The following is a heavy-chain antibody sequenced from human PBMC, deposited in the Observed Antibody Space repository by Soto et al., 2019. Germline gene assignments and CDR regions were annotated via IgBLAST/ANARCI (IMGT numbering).Heavy chain of an antibody. CDR1: GFTFGDYA. CDR2: IRSKAYGGTT. CDR3: TRDHVPHTAMVTDFDY. V-gene: IGHV3-49*03. J-gene: IGHJ4*02. D-gene: IGHD5-18*01. Sequence: GGSLRLSCTASGFTFGDYAMSWFRQAPGKGLEWVGFIRSKAYGGTTEYAASVKGRFTISRDDSKSIAYLQMNSLKTEDTAVYYCTRDHVPHTAMVTDFDYWGQGTLVTVSS.